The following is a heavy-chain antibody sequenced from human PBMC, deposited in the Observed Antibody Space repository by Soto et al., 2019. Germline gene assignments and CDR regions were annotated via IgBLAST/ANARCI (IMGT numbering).Heavy chain of an antibody. V-gene: IGHV4-4*02. Sequence: SETLSLTCSVSGVSIDSGYWWGWVRQPPGKELECLGYMSRSGSTNYNPSLKSRVTLSLDTSTNQCSLTLSSMTAADTAVYYCALRSMAVVPEYWGQGTLVTVSS. D-gene: IGHD3-22*01. CDR1: GVSIDSGYW. CDR3: ALRSMAVVPEY. CDR2: MSRSGST. J-gene: IGHJ4*02.